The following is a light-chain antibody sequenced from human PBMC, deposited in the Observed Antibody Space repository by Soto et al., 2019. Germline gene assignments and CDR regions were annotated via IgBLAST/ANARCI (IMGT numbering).Light chain of an antibody. CDR3: QSSDSSLSGYV. Sequence: QPVLTQPPSVSGAPGQRVTISCTGSSSNIGAGYDVHWYHQLPGTAPKLLIYGNSNRPSGVPDRFSGSKSGTSASLAITGLQAEDEADYYCQSSDSSLSGYVFGTGTKVTVL. J-gene: IGLJ1*01. CDR1: SSNIGAGYD. V-gene: IGLV1-40*01. CDR2: GNS.